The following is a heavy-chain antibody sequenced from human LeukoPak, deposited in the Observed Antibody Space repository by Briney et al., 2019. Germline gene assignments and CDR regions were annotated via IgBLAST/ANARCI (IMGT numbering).Heavy chain of an antibody. CDR1: GGTFSSYA. J-gene: IGHJ3*02. CDR2: IIPILGIA. Sequence: GASVKVSCKASGGTFSSYAISWVRQAPGQGLEWMGRIIPILGIANYAQKFQGRVTITADKSTSTAYMELSSLRSEDTAVYYCAREPQWIQLWLQAFDIWGQGTMVTVSS. D-gene: IGHD5-18*01. CDR3: AREPQWIQLWLQAFDI. V-gene: IGHV1-69*04.